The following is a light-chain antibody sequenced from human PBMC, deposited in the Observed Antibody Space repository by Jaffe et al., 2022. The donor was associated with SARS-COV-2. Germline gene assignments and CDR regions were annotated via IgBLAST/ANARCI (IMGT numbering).Light chain of an antibody. J-gene: IGLJ2*01. Sequence: QSALTQPASVSGSPGQSITISCTGSSSDVGGYNYVSWYQQHPGEAPKLMIYDVSNRPSGVSDRFSGSKSGSTASLTISGLQAEDEADYYCSSFTNTNTPVVFGGGTKLTVL. CDR1: SSDVGGYNY. CDR2: DVS. CDR3: SSFTNTNTPVV. V-gene: IGLV2-14*01.